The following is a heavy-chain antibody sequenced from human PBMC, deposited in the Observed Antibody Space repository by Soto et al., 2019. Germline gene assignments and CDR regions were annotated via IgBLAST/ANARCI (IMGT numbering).Heavy chain of an antibody. CDR2: ITWDGDGT. V-gene: IGHV3-43*01. J-gene: IGHJ6*02. D-gene: IGHD1-26*01. CDR1: GFIFDDYT. CDR3: AKDLRGVGVRATSPYYYGMDV. Sequence: GGSLRLSCAASGFIFDDYTMHWVRQAPGKGLEWVSLITWDGDGTYYADSVKGRFTISRDNSKSSLYLQMNSLRTEDTALYYCAKDLRGVGVRATSPYYYGMDVWGQGTTVTVSS.